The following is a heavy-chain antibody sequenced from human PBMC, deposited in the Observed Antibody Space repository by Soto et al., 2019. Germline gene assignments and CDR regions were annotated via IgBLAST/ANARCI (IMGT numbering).Heavy chain of an antibody. J-gene: IGHJ4*02. D-gene: IGHD3-16*01. CDR3: VRVAFNNHYDFDY. CDR1: GYTFNAYY. V-gene: IGHV1-2*02. CDR2: INPNSDVT. Sequence: QVQLVQSGAEVKKPGASVKVSCKASGYTFNAYYIHWVRQAPGQGLEWMGWINPNSDVTSYAQNFQDRVTMTRDMPITTAYMELTRLRSDDTAVYYCVRVAFNNHYDFDYWGQGTLITVSS.